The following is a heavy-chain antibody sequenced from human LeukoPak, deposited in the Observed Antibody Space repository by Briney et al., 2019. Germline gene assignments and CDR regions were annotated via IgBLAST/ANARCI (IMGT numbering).Heavy chain of an antibody. CDR3: ARVDCTKGICHLYFDY. CDR1: GYTFTGYY. D-gene: IGHD2-8*01. J-gene: IGHJ4*02. Sequence: ASVKVSCKASGYTFTGYYMHWVRQAPGQGLEWMGRINPNSGGTNYAQKFQGRVTMTRDTSISTAYMELSRLRSDDTAVYYCARVDCTKGICHLYFDYWGQGTLVTVSS. V-gene: IGHV1-2*06. CDR2: INPNSGGT.